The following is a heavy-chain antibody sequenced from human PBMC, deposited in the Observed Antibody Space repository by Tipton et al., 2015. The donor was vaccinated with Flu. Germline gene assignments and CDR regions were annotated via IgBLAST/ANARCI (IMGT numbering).Heavy chain of an antibody. CDR2: IYHSGTS. Sequence: TLSLTCTVSGYSISTGYYWAWIRQPPGKGLEWIGSIYHSGTSYSNPSLESRVSMSVDTSRNQFSLKVSSVTAADTAVYYCARVEYFGSGTSNYWGQGILVTVSS. J-gene: IGHJ4*02. V-gene: IGHV4-38-2*02. CDR3: ARVEYFGSGTSNY. CDR1: GYSISTGYY. D-gene: IGHD3-10*01.